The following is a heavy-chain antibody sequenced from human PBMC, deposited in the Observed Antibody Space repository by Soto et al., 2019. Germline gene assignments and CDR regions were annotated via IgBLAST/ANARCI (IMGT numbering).Heavy chain of an antibody. J-gene: IGHJ6*03. CDR3: ARCGGDCQYYYYYYMDV. CDR1: GYTFTSYG. D-gene: IGHD2-21*01. Sequence: VQLVQSGAEVKKPGASVKVSCKASGYTFTSYGISWVRQAPGQGLEWRGWISAYNGNTNYAQKLQGRVTMTTDTPTSTAYMELRSLRSDDTAVYYCARCGGDCQYYYYYYMDVWGKGTTATVSS. CDR2: ISAYNGNT. V-gene: IGHV1-18*01.